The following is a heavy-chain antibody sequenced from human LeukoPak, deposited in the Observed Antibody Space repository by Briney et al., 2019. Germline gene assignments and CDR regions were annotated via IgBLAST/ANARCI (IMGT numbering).Heavy chain of an antibody. CDR3: ARATPAYYYYMDV. V-gene: IGHV4-38-2*02. CDR2: IYHSGTT. J-gene: IGHJ6*03. Sequence: PSETLSLTCTVSGYSISSGYFWGWIRQPPGQGLEWIGSIYHSGTTYYNPSLKSRVTISVDTSKNQFSLKLSSVTAADTAVYYCARATPAYYYYMDVWGKGTTVTVSS. CDR1: GYSISSGYF.